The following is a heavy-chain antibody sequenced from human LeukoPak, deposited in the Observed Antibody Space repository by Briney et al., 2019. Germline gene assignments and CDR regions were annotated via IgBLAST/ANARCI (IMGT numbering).Heavy chain of an antibody. V-gene: IGHV1-46*01. CDR1: GYTFTTYY. CDR3: ARDAYRIAFDY. Sequence: GASVKVSCKASGYTFTTYYMHWVRQAPGQGLEWMGMINPSGGSTTYAQKFQGRVTMTRDTSTSTVYMELSSLRSEDTAVYYCARDAYRIAFDYWGQGTLVTVSS. CDR2: INPSGGST. D-gene: IGHD2-21*01. J-gene: IGHJ4*02.